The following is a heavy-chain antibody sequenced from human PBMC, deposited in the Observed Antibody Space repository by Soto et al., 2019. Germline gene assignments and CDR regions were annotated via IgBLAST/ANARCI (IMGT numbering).Heavy chain of an antibody. V-gene: IGHV3-64D*09. J-gene: IGHJ4*02. Sequence: GGSLRLSCSASGFTFSSYAMHWVRQAPGKGLEYVSAISSNGSSTYYADSVKGRFTISRDNSKNTLYLQMSSLRAEDTAVYCCVKDRDEYYFDYWGQGTLVTVSS. CDR1: GFTFSSYA. CDR2: ISSNGSST. CDR3: VKDRDEYYFDY.